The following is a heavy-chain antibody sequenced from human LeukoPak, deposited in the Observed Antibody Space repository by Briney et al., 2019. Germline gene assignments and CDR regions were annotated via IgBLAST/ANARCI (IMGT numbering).Heavy chain of an antibody. CDR3: ATVVRDSRGYFDL. J-gene: IGHJ2*01. Sequence: PSETLSLTCTVSGGSISSYYWSWIRQPPGKGLEWIGYIYYSGSTNYNPSLKSRVTISVDTSKNQFSLKLSSVTAADTAVYYCATVVRDSRGYFDLWGRGTLVTVSS. CDR1: GGSISSYY. V-gene: IGHV4-59*01. D-gene: IGHD2-21*01. CDR2: IYYSGST.